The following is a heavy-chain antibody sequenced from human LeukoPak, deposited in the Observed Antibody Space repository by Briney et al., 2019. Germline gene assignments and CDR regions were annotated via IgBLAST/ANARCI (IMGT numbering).Heavy chain of an antibody. D-gene: IGHD3-10*01. V-gene: IGHV3-23*01. Sequence: GGSLRLSCAASVFTFSNYAVRWVRQAPGKGLEWVSAISGSGTSSYFADCVKGRFTISRNNSKNTLYLQMYILRAEDTAVYYCAKDRGSYGLGSYGFDYWGQGTLVTVSS. CDR3: AKDRGSYGLGSYGFDY. CDR1: VFTFSNYA. J-gene: IGHJ4*02. CDR2: ISGSGTSS.